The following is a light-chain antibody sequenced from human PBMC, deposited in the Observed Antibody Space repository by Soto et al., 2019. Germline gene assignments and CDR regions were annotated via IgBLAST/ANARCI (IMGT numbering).Light chain of an antibody. Sequence: DIKMNQSPSTLSASVGERVTITCRASQSISSWLAWYQQKPGKAPKLLIYKASSLESGVPSRFSGSGSGTEFTLTISSLQPDDFATYYCQQYNSYLWTFGQGTKVDIK. CDR3: QQYNSYLWT. V-gene: IGKV1-5*03. CDR2: KAS. J-gene: IGKJ1*01. CDR1: QSISSW.